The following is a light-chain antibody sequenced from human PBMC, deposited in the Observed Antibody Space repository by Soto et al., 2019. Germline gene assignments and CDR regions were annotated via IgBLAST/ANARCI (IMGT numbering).Light chain of an antibody. CDR3: KQRRNGPWT. CDR1: QSVSSY. V-gene: IGKV3-11*01. J-gene: IGKJ1*01. Sequence: EIVLTQSPATLSLSPGERATLSCRASQSVSSYLAWYQQKPGQAPRLLIYDASNRATGIPARFSGSGSGTDFTFTISSLGLKNFAFYYCKQRRNGPWTFAQGTKVEIK. CDR2: DAS.